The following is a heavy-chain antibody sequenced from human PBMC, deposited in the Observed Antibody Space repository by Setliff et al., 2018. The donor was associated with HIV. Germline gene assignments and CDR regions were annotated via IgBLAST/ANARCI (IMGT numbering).Heavy chain of an antibody. Sequence: SETLSLTCAVSGGSISSYYWSWIRQPPGKGLEWIGYIYYSGSTNYNPSLKSRVTISVDTSKNQFSLKLSSVTATDTAVYYCARHKRHNSDSGDYFDRWGQGTLVTV. D-gene: IGHD3-22*01. CDR1: GGSISSYY. V-gene: IGHV4-59*01. J-gene: IGHJ4*02. CDR3: ARHKRHNSDSGDYFDR. CDR2: IYYSGST.